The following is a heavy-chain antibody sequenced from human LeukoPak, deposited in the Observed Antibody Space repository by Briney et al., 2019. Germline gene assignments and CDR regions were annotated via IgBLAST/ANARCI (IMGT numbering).Heavy chain of an antibody. Sequence: SETLSLTCAVYGGSFSGYYWSWIRQPPGKGLEWIGEINHSGSTNYNPSLKSRVTISVDTSKNQFSLKLSSVTAADTAVYYCARARWGSSYHYGMDVWGQGTTVTVSS. CDR2: INHSGST. CDR1: GGSFSGYY. V-gene: IGHV4-34*01. J-gene: IGHJ6*01. CDR3: ARARWGSSYHYGMDV. D-gene: IGHD7-27*01.